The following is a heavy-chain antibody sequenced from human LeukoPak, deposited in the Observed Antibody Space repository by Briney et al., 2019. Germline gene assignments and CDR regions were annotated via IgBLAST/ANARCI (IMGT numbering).Heavy chain of an antibody. CDR2: FDPEDGET. J-gene: IGHJ4*02. D-gene: IGHD6-13*01. CDR3: ATSGDRLSPYSSSWYYFDY. CDR1: GYTLTELS. V-gene: IGHV1-24*01. Sequence: ASVKVSCKVSGYTLTELSMHWVRQAPGNGLEWMGGFDPEDGETIYAQKFQGRVTMTEDTSTDTAYMELSSLRSEDTAVYYCATSGDRLSPYSSSWYYFDYWGQGTLVTVSS.